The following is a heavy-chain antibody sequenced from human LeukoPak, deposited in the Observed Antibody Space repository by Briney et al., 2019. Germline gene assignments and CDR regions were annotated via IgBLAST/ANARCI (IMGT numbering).Heavy chain of an antibody. Sequence: GGSLRLSCAASGFTFGDYAMHWVRQAPGKGLEWVSLICGGGGSTYYADFVKRRFSISRDNSKHSLYLQMNSLRSEDPALYYCAKASPVYGDYFDYWGQGTLVTVSS. D-gene: IGHD4-17*01. CDR2: ICGGGGST. CDR3: AKASPVYGDYFDY. CDR1: GFTFGDYA. V-gene: IGHV3-43*02. J-gene: IGHJ4*02.